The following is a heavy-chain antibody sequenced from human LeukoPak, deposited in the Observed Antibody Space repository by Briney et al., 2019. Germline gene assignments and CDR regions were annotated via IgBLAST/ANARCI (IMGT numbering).Heavy chain of an antibody. CDR3: ARDSRVAAAGAGHYSMDV. CDR1: GGSISSYY. D-gene: IGHD6-13*01. Sequence: PSETLSLTCSVSGGSISSYYWSWIRQPPGKGLEWIGYIYYSGSTNYNPSLKSRVTISVDTSKNQFSLKLSSVTAADTAVYYCARDSRVAAAGAGHYSMDVWGQGTTVTVSS. CDR2: IYYSGST. V-gene: IGHV4-59*01. J-gene: IGHJ6*02.